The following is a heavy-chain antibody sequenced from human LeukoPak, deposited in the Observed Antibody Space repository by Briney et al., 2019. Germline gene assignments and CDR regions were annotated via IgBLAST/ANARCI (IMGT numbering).Heavy chain of an antibody. CDR2: INHSGSS. D-gene: IGHD1-26*01. CDR1: GGSFSGYY. J-gene: IGHJ4*02. V-gene: IGHV4-34*01. CDR3: ARRPRNSGSYDGPSGLDY. Sequence: SETLSLTCAVYGGSFSGYYWSWIRQPPGKGLEWIGEINHSGSSNYNPSLKSRVTISVDTSKNQFSLKLRSATAADTAVYYCARRPRNSGSYDGPSGLDYWGQGTLVTVSS.